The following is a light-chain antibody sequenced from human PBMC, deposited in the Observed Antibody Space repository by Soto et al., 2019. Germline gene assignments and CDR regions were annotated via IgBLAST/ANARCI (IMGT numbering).Light chain of an antibody. CDR2: EGS. CDR1: SSDVGTYNL. V-gene: IGLV2-23*01. J-gene: IGLJ2*01. Sequence: QSVLTQPASVSGSPGQSIAIPCTGTSSDVGTYNLVSWYQQHPGKAPKLMIFEGSKRPSGVSNRFSGSKSDNTASLTISGLQAEDEADYYCCSYAGSSISVVFGGGTQLTVL. CDR3: CSYAGSSISVV.